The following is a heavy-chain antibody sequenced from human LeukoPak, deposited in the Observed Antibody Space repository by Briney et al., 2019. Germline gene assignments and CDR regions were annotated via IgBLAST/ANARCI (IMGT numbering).Heavy chain of an antibody. CDR1: GGSISSSSYY. D-gene: IGHD3-16*02. Sequence: SETLSLTCTVSGGSISSSSYYWGWIRQPPGKGLEWIGSIYYSGSTYYNPSLKSRVTISVDTSKNQFSLKLSSVTAADTAVYYCARVTTTDYVWGSYRTLENWFDPWGQGTLVTVSS. J-gene: IGHJ5*02. CDR2: IYYSGST. CDR3: ARVTTTDYVWGSYRTLENWFDP. V-gene: IGHV4-39*07.